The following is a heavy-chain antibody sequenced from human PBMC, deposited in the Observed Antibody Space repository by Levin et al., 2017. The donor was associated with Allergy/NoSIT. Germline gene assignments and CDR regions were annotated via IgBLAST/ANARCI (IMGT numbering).Heavy chain of an antibody. Sequence: SETLSLTCTVSGVSISGYYWSWIRQPPGKGLEWIGYISYSGSTDYNPSLKSRLTISLDTSKNQFSLRLTSVTAADTAVYYCARGGCSSTDYYAGVRGAVPFDYWGQGTLATVSS. CDR3: ARGGCSSTDYYAGVRGAVPFDY. CDR2: ISYSGST. J-gene: IGHJ4*02. CDR1: GVSISGYY. V-gene: IGHV4-59*13. D-gene: IGHD2-2*01.